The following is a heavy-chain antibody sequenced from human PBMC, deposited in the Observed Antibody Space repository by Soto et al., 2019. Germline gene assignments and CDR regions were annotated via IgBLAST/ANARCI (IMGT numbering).Heavy chain of an antibody. V-gene: IGHV1-18*01. D-gene: IGHD2-15*01. CDR2: ISAYNGNT. CDR3: ARDAGYCSGGSCYGDNWFDP. CDR1: GYTFTSYG. J-gene: IGHJ5*02. Sequence: GASVKVSCKASGYTFTSYGISWVRQAPGQGLEWMGWISAYNGNTKYSQKFQGRVTITRDTSASTAYMELSSLRSEDTAVYYCARDAGYCSGGSCYGDNWFDPWGQGTLVTVSS.